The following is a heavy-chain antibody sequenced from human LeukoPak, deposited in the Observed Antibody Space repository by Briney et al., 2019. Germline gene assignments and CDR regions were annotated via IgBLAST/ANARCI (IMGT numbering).Heavy chain of an antibody. Sequence: PGGSLRLSCAASGFTFSSYEMNWVRQAPGKGLEWVSYISSSGSTIYYADSVKGRFTISRDNAKNSLYLQMNSLRAEDTAVYYCARESAGYCTNGVCYLFDYWGQGTLVTVSP. CDR1: GFTFSSYE. J-gene: IGHJ4*02. CDR2: ISSSGSTI. CDR3: ARESAGYCTNGVCYLFDY. D-gene: IGHD2-8*01. V-gene: IGHV3-48*03.